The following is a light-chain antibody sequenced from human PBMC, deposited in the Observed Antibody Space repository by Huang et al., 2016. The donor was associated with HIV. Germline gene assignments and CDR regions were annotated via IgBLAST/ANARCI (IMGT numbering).Light chain of an antibody. Sequence: VMMTQSPLSLPVTLGQPASMSCRSSQSLVHSAGNTYLNWFQQRPGQSPRRLIYKVSNRDSGVPDRFSGSGSGTDFTLKISRVEAEDVGVYYCMQGTHPYTFGRGTKLEIK. V-gene: IGKV2-30*02. CDR3: MQGTHPYT. CDR1: QSLVHSAGNTY. J-gene: IGKJ2*01. CDR2: KVS.